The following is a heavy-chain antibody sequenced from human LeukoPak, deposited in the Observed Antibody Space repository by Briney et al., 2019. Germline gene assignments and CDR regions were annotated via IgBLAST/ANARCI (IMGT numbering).Heavy chain of an antibody. J-gene: IGHJ5*02. D-gene: IGHD5-24*01. CDR2: IYYSGST. CDR1: GGSISSYC. V-gene: IGHV4-59*01. Sequence: SETLSLTCTVSGGSISSYCWSWIRQPPGKGLEWIGYIYYSGSTNYNPSLKSRVTISVDTSKNQFSLKLSSVTAADTAVYYCARDLAGDGYNWFDPWGQGTLVTVSS. CDR3: ARDLAGDGYNWFDP.